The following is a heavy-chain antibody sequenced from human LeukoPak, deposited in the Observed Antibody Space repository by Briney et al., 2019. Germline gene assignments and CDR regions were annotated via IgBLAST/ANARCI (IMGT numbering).Heavy chain of an antibody. Sequence: PSETLSLTCTVSGGSISSYYWSWIRQPPGKGLEWIAYIYYTGSANYNPSLKSRVTISVDTSKNQFSLKLSSVTAADTAVYYCARPRIAATFAAFDIWGQGTMVTVSS. CDR2: IYYTGSA. CDR1: GGSISSYY. J-gene: IGHJ3*02. CDR3: ARPRIAATFAAFDI. D-gene: IGHD6-13*01. V-gene: IGHV4-59*08.